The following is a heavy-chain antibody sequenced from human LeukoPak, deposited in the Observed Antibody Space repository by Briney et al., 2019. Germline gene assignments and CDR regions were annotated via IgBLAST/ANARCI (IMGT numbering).Heavy chain of an antibody. CDR1: GFIFSSYG. Sequence: GRSLRLSCAASGFIFSSYGMHWVRQAPGKGLEWVAVLSYDGSNKYYADSVKGRFTISRDNSKNTLFLQMNSLRAEDTAVYYCAKISDYYGSGSYYRWGQGTLVTVSS. J-gene: IGHJ5*02. CDR2: LSYDGSNK. CDR3: AKISDYYGSGSYYR. D-gene: IGHD3-10*01. V-gene: IGHV3-30*18.